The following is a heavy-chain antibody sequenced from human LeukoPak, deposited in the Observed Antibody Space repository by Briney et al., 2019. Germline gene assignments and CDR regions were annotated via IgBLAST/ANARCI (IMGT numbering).Heavy chain of an antibody. Sequence: PSETLSLTCAVYGGSFSGYYWSWIRQPPGKGLEWIGEINHSGSTNYNPSLKSRVTISVDTSKNQFSLKLSSVTAADTAVYYCARGEYSSSSGVYYYYMDVWGKGTTVTVSS. CDR1: GGSFSGYY. CDR2: INHSGST. J-gene: IGHJ6*03. D-gene: IGHD6-6*01. CDR3: ARGEYSSSSGVYYYYMDV. V-gene: IGHV4-34*01.